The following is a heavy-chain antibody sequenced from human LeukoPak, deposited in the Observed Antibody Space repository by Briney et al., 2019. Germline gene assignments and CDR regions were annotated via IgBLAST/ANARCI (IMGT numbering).Heavy chain of an antibody. Sequence: PGGSLRLSCAASGFTFSSYSMNWVRQAPGKGLEWVSSISSSSSYIYYADSVKGRFTISRDNAKNSLYLQMNSLRAEDTAVYYCARSSEYQLLQNAFDIWGQGTMVTVSS. CDR2: ISSSSSYI. D-gene: IGHD2-2*01. J-gene: IGHJ3*02. CDR1: GFTFSSYS. CDR3: ARSSEYQLLQNAFDI. V-gene: IGHV3-21*01.